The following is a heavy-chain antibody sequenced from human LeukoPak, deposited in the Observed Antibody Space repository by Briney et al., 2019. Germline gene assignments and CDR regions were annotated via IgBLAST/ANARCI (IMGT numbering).Heavy chain of an antibody. Sequence: PSETLSLSCDVSGYPINSHHGWGWPRRPPGKRLEWLGSICLGEHIHTYPSLRSRVILSADTSKNQLSLKLTSVTATDTALYYCARVHIGRGCYDYLCQGTTVAASS. D-gene: IGHD2-21*01. V-gene: IGHV4-38-2*01. J-gene: IGHJ4*02. CDR3: ARVHIGRGCYDY. CDR2: ICLGEHI. CDR1: GYPINSHHG.